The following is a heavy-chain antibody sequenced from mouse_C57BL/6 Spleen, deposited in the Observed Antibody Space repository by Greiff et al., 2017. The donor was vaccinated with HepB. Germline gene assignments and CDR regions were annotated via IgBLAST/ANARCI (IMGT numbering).Heavy chain of an antibody. D-gene: IGHD2-1*01. Sequence: QVQLQQPGAELVRPGTSVKLSCKASGYTFTSYWMHWVKQRPGQGLEWIGVIDPSDSYTNYNQKFKGKATVTVDTSSSTAYMQLSSLTSEDSAVYYCASLLGGFAYWGQGTLVTVSA. J-gene: IGHJ3*01. CDR1: GYTFTSYW. CDR2: IDPSDSYT. V-gene: IGHV1-59*01. CDR3: ASLLGGFAY.